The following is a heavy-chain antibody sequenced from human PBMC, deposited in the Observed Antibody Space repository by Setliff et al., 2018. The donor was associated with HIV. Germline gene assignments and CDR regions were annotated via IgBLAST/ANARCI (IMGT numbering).Heavy chain of an antibody. CDR3: ARLSGGMVPNY. CDR1: AVSISSGPYY. Sequence: SETLSLTCAVSAVSISSGPYYWGWIRQPPGKGLEWIGSVHYSGSTYHNPSLNSLATTSIDTPKNQFSLKLNSVTAADTAVYYCARLSGGMVPNYWGPGTLVTVSS. J-gene: IGHJ4*02. CDR2: VHYSGST. V-gene: IGHV4-39*01. D-gene: IGHD3-10*01.